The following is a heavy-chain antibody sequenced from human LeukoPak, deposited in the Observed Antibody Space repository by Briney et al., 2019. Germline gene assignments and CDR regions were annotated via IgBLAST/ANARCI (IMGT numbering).Heavy chain of an antibody. CDR2: MKEDGSDE. D-gene: IGHD3-16*01. CDR3: AKGGAGGGYFPT. J-gene: IGHJ1*01. CDR1: GFSFRDTT. Sequence: GGSLRLSCVASGFSFRDTTMSWVRQAAGQGLEWVARMKEDGSDENYVDSVKGRFTISRDNARNSLHLQMKSLRAEDTAVYFCAKGGAGGGYFPTWGQGILVIVSS. V-gene: IGHV3-7*03.